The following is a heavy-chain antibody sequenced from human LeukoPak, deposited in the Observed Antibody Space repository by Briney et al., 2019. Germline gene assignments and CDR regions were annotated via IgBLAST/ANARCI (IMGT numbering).Heavy chain of an antibody. J-gene: IGHJ4*02. CDR1: GGSISSYY. D-gene: IGHD3-22*01. V-gene: IGHV4-59*12. Sequence: SETLSLTCTVSGGSISSYYWSWIRQPPGKGLEWIGYIHYSGSTHYNPSLKSRVTISVDKSKNQFSLKLSSVTAADTAVYYCARVAGRYYDSSGYPDYWGQGTLVTVSS. CDR2: IHYSGST. CDR3: ARVAGRYYDSSGYPDY.